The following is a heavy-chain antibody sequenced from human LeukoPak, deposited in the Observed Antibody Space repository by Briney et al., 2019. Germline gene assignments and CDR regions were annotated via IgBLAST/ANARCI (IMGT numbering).Heavy chain of an antibody. D-gene: IGHD3-22*01. J-gene: IGHJ1*01. CDR2: ISGSGGST. Sequence: QTGGSLRLSCAASGFTFSSYAMSWVRQAPGKGLEWVSAISGSGGSTYYADSVKGRFTISRDNSKNTLYLQMNSLRAEDTAVYYCAKSPSSGYYFGYLQHWGQGTLVTVSS. V-gene: IGHV3-23*01. CDR1: GFTFSSYA. CDR3: AKSPSSGYYFGYLQH.